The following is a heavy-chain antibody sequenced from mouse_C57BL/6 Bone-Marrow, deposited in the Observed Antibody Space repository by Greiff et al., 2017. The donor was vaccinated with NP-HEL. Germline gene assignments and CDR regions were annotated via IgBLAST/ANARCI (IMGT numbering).Heavy chain of an antibody. D-gene: IGHD1-1*01. V-gene: IGHV1-54*01. CDR1: GYAFTNYL. J-gene: IGHJ4*01. CDR2: INPGSGGT. Sequence: VMLVESGAELVRPGTSVKVSCKASGYAFTNYLIEWVKQRPGQGLEWIGVINPGSGGTNYNEKFKGKATLTADKSSSTAYMQLSSLTSEDSAVYFCAREGSSYDYYAMDYWGQGTSVTVSS. CDR3: AREGSSYDYYAMDY.